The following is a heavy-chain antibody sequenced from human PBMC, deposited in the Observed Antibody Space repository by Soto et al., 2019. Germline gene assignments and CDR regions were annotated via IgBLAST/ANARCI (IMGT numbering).Heavy chain of an antibody. CDR2: INPSGGST. D-gene: IGHD2-15*01. CDR1: GYTFTSYY. V-gene: IGHV1-46*01. CDR3: ARSYCSGGSCYGWFDP. J-gene: IGHJ5*02. Sequence: ASVKVSCKASGYTFTSYYMHWVRQAPGQGLEWMGIINPSGGSTSYAQKFQGRVTMTRDTSTSTVYMELSSLRSEDAAVYYRARSYCSGGSCYGWFDPWGQGTLVTVSS.